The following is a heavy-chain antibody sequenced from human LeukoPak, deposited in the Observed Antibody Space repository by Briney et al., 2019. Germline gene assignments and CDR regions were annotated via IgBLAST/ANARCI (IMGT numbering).Heavy chain of an antibody. CDR1: GFTFSSYS. D-gene: IGHD2-15*01. CDR2: ISYDGSNK. V-gene: IGHV3-30-3*01. CDR3: ARDSPLSAFDI. Sequence: GGSLRLSCTASGFTFSSYSLNWVRQAPGKGLEWVAVISYDGSNKYYADSVKGRFTISRDNSKNTLYLQMNSLRAEDTAVYYCARDSPLSAFDIWGQGTMVTVSS. J-gene: IGHJ3*02.